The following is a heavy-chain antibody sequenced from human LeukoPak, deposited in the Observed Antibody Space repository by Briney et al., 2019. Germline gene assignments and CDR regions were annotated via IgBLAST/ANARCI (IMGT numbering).Heavy chain of an antibody. Sequence: GGSLRLSCVASGFTFSKLAMGWVRQAPGKGLEWVSVTSDGGDTTYYADSVKGRFTISRDNSRNTLYLQMNSLRVEDTAVYYCAKDARRSSGWYFFDHWGQGTLVTVSS. V-gene: IGHV3-23*01. J-gene: IGHJ4*02. CDR1: GFTFSKLA. D-gene: IGHD6-19*01. CDR3: AKDARRSSGWYFFDH. CDR2: TSDGGDTT.